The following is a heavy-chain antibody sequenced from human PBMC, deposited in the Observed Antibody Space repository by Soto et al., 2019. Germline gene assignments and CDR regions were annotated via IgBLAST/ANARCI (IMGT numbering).Heavy chain of an antibody. V-gene: IGHV4-59*08. CDR3: ARAMTTVTTIDY. Sequence: LSLTCTVSGGSISSYYWSWIRQPPGKGLEWIGYIYYSGSTNYNPSLKSRVTISVDTSKNQFSLKLSSVTAADTAVYYCARAMTTVTTIDYWGQGTLVTVSS. CDR2: IYYSGST. J-gene: IGHJ4*02. CDR1: GGSISSYY. D-gene: IGHD4-17*01.